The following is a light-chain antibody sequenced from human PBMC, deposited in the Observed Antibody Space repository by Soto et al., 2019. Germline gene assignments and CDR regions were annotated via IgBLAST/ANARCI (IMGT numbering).Light chain of an antibody. CDR2: EVS. CDR1: SSDVGSYNL. J-gene: IGLJ2*01. V-gene: IGLV2-14*02. Sequence: QSALTQPASVSGSPGQSITISCTGTSSDVGSYNLVSWYQHHPGKAPKAIIYEVSYRPSGVSNRFSGSKSGNTASLTISGLQVEDEADYFCSSYTSTTLLVFGGGTKLTVL. CDR3: SSYTSTTLLV.